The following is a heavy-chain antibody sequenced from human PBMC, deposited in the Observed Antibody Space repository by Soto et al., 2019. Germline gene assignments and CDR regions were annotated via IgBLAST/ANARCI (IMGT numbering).Heavy chain of an antibody. J-gene: IGHJ4*02. D-gene: IGHD5-12*01. V-gene: IGHV1-2*02. CDR2: IGPKNGDT. CDR1: GYTFTGHY. Sequence: QVPLVQSGAEVKESGASVKVSCKTSGYTFTGHYIHWVRQAPGQSPEWVGEIGPKNGDTRYAQKFQGKVTMTKDTSITTVYMELTNLSPDDTAVYYCGRGRSGEIVVFYWGQGTLVTVHS. CDR3: GRGRSGEIVVFY.